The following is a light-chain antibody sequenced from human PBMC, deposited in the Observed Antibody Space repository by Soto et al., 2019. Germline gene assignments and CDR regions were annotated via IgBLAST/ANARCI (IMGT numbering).Light chain of an antibody. CDR1: QGISSF. CDR3: RQHDSYPIT. V-gene: IGKV1-9*01. J-gene: IGKJ5*01. CDR2: AAS. Sequence: DIQLTQSPFFLSASVGDRVTITCRASQGISSFLVWYQQKAGKAPKSLIYAASTLQSGVPSRFSGSGSGTEFTLTISSLQPDDSATYYCRQHDSYPITFGQGTRLAI.